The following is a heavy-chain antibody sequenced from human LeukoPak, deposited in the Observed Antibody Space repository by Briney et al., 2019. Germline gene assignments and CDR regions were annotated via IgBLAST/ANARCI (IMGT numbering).Heavy chain of an antibody. Sequence: SQTLSLTCTVSGGSTSSGDYYWSWIRQPPGKGLEWIGYIYYSGSTYYNPSLKSRVTISVDTSKNQFSLKLSSVTAADTAVYYCARPYCSSTSCYSPHAFDIWGQGTMVTVSS. CDR3: ARPYCSSTSCYSPHAFDI. V-gene: IGHV4-30-4*01. D-gene: IGHD2-2*01. CDR1: GGSTSSGDYY. J-gene: IGHJ3*02. CDR2: IYYSGST.